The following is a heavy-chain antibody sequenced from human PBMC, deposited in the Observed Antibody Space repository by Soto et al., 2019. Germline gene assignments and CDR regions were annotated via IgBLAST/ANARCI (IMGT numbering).Heavy chain of an antibody. CDR1: GGSISSGGYY. V-gene: IGHV4-31*03. Sequence: QVQLQESGPGLVKPSQTLSLTCTVSGGSISSGGYYWSWIRLHPGKGLAWIVYIYYSGSTFYNPPRQIRVTISVVTPNNQSSLKLSSVTATDTAVYYCAREPLTWGQRTLVTVS. CDR2: IYYSGST. CDR3: AREPLT. J-gene: IGHJ4*02.